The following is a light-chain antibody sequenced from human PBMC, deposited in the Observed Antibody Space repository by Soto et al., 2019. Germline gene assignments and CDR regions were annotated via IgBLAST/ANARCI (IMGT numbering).Light chain of an antibody. Sequence: QSALTQPASVSGSPGQSITISCTGTSSDIGNYDFVSWYQQVPGTAPKAMIYEVSSRPSGVSNRFSGSKSGNTASLTISGLQDAEEAYYYCSAYTTNTSFLLFGGGTKVTVL. CDR1: SSDIGNYDF. V-gene: IGLV2-14*01. J-gene: IGLJ2*01. CDR3: SAYTTNTSFLL. CDR2: EVS.